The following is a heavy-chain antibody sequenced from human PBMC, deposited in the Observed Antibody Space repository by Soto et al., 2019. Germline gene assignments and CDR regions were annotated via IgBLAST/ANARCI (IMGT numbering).Heavy chain of an antibody. V-gene: IGHV1-2*04. Sequence: ASVKVSCKASGYTFTGYYMHWVRQAPGQGLEWMGWINPNSGGTNYAQKFQGWVTMTRDMPISTAYMEVSRLRSDDTAVYYCARGGDWGPRFDYWGQGTLVTVSS. CDR3: ARGGDWGPRFDY. CDR2: INPNSGGT. CDR1: GYTFTGYY. D-gene: IGHD2-21*02. J-gene: IGHJ4*02.